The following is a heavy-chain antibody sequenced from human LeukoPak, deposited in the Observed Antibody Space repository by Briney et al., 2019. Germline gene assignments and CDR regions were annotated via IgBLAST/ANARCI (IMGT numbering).Heavy chain of an antibody. V-gene: IGHV3-21*01. CDR1: GFTFSRYW. Sequence: GGSLRLSCAASGFTFSRYWMSWVRQAPGKGLEWVSSISSSSSYIYYADSVKGRFTISRDNAKNSLYLQMNSLRAEDTAVYYCARDARNPSPFYYYDSSGYDYWGQGTLVTVSS. CDR2: ISSSSSYI. D-gene: IGHD3-22*01. CDR3: ARDARNPSPFYYYDSSGYDY. J-gene: IGHJ4*02.